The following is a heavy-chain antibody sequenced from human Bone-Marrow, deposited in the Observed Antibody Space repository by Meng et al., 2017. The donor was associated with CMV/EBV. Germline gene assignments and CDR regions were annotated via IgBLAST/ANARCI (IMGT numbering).Heavy chain of an antibody. J-gene: IGHJ4*02. CDR2: IRYDGSNK. CDR3: EGGDGY. V-gene: IGHV3-30*02. Sequence: GESLKISCAASGFTFSSYGMHWVRQAPGKGLEWVAFIRYDGSNKYYADSVKGRFTISRDNAQNSLYLQMNSLRGDDTAVYYCEGGDGYWGQGTLVTVSS. CDR1: GFTFSSYG. D-gene: IGHD3-16*01.